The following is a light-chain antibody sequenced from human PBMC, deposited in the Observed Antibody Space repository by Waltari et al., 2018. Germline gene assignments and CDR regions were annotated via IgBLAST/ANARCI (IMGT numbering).Light chain of an antibody. CDR1: KLGDKY. V-gene: IGLV3-1*01. J-gene: IGLJ2*01. Sequence: SYELTQPPSVSVSPGQTASITCSGDKLGDKYASWYQQKPGQSPVLVICQDTKRPSGIPERFHGSNSGNTATLTISGTQAMDEADYYCQAWDSRHVIIGGGTKLTVL. CDR3: QAWDSRHVI. CDR2: QDT.